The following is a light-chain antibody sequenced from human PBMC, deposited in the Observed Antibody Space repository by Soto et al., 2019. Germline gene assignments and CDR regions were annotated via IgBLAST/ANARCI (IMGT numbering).Light chain of an antibody. Sequence: QSVLTQPRSVSGSPGQSVTISCTGTSSDVGGYNYVSWYQQHPGKAPKLMIYDVSKRPSGVPDRFSGSKSGNTASLTISGLQAEDEADYYCCSYAGSYTFSVFGPGTKVTVL. J-gene: IGLJ1*01. CDR1: SSDVGGYNY. V-gene: IGLV2-11*01. CDR2: DVS. CDR3: CSYAGSYTFSV.